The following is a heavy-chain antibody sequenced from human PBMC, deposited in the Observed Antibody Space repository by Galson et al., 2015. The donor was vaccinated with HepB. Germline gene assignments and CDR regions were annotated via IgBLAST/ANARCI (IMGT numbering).Heavy chain of an antibody. J-gene: IGHJ4*02. Sequence: SVKVSCKASGYTFTAYFIHWVRQGPGQGLEWMGWINPGSGGTSYSQKFQGRVTMTRDMSISTAYMDLSSLMSDDTAIYYCARVRDCYNSGYFDSCGQGTLVTVSS. CDR1: GYTFTAYF. CDR3: ARVRDCYNSGYFDS. CDR2: INPGSGGT. D-gene: IGHD5-24*01. V-gene: IGHV1-2*02.